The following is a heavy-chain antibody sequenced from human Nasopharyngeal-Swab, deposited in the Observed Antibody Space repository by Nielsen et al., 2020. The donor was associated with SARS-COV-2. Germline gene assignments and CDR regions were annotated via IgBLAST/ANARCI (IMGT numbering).Heavy chain of an antibody. CDR3: ARDYSSSSAMDV. CDR2: IYYSGST. CDR1: GGSISSYY. D-gene: IGHD6-6*01. Sequence: SETLSLTCTVSGGSISSYYWSWIRQPPGKGLEWIGYIYYSGSTYYNPSLKSRLTISVDTSKNQFSLKLSSVTAADTAVYYCARDYSSSSAMDVWGKGTTVTVSS. V-gene: IGHV4-59*12. J-gene: IGHJ6*04.